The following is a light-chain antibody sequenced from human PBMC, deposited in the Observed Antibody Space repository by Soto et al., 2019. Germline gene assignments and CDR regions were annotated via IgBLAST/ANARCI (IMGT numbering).Light chain of an antibody. CDR3: QKYNGAPPET. CDR1: QDISNY. CDR2: AAS. V-gene: IGKV1-27*01. Sequence: DIQMTQSPSSLSATVGDRVTITCRASQDISNYLAWHQQKAGKVPKLLIYAASTLQPGVPSRFSGSGSGTDFTLTISSLQSEDVATYYCQKYNGAPPETFGPGTKVAIK. J-gene: IGKJ3*01.